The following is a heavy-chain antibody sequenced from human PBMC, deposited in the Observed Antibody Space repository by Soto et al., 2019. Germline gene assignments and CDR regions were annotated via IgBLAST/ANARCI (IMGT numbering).Heavy chain of an antibody. D-gene: IGHD3-3*01. Sequence: PGGSMRLSCAPSAFSLSSVWMSCVRQAPGKGMEWVANIMQVGSETYYVDSVKGRFSIHRDNAKNSLYLQMNSLKAEDTAVYYCARLLAYYDFWSGHKYYYYGMAVWGQGTTVTVSS. CDR1: AFSLSSVW. J-gene: IGHJ6*02. CDR3: ARLLAYYDFWSGHKYYYYGMAV. CDR2: IMQVGSET. V-gene: IGHV3-7*03.